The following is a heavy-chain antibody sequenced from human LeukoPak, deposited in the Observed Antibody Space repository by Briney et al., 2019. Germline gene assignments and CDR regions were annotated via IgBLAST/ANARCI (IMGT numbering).Heavy chain of an antibody. V-gene: IGHV3-48*03. Sequence: GGSLRLSCAASGFTFINYEMNWVRQAPGKGLGWVSYISSSGSTIYYADSVKGRFTISRDNAKNSLFLQMNSLSAEDTAVYYCERSIAVTGARACYFDYWGQGTLVTVSS. CDR3: ERSIAVTGARACYFDY. CDR1: GFTFINYE. J-gene: IGHJ4*02. CDR2: ISSSGSTI. D-gene: IGHD6-19*01.